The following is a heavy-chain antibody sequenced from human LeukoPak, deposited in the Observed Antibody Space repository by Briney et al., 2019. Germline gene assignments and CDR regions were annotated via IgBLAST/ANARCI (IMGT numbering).Heavy chain of an antibody. Sequence: SETLSLTCTVSGGSISSSSYYWGWIRQPPGKGLEWIGSIYYSGSTYYNPSLKSRVTISVDTSKNQFSLKLSSVTAADTAVYYCARGGGVDPWGLGTLVTVSS. CDR3: ARGGGVDP. V-gene: IGHV4-39*01. CDR2: IYYSGST. CDR1: GGSISSSSYY. J-gene: IGHJ5*02. D-gene: IGHD3-16*01.